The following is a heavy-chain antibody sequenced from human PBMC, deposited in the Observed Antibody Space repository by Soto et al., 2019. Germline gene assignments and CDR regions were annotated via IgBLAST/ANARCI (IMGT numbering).Heavy chain of an antibody. J-gene: IGHJ4*02. CDR3: ARDGDSSGHYSQFDY. CDR1: GFTFSSYG. Sequence: QVQVEESGGGVVQAGRSLRLSCAASGFTFSSYGMHWVRQAPGKGLEWVAVMWSDGSNKYYADSVKGRFTISRDNSKNTLYLQMNSLRAEDTAVYYCARDGDSSGHYSQFDYWGQGTMVTVTS. D-gene: IGHD3-22*01. CDR2: MWSDGSNK. V-gene: IGHV3-33*01.